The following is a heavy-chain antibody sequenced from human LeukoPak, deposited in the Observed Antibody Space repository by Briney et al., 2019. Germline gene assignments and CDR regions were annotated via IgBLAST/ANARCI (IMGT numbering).Heavy chain of an antibody. CDR1: GGSINRSSYY. J-gene: IGHJ4*02. CDR3: TKDSGHHRTDC. V-gene: IGHV4-39*02. Sequence: LETLSLTCSVSGGSINRSSYYWGWIRQAPGKGLEWIGSVYYDGNTYYNPNPSLKSRATVSMDTSRNQFSLKLRSVTAADTAVYYCTKDSGHHRTDCWGQGTLVTVSS. D-gene: IGHD1-26*01. CDR2: VYYDGNT.